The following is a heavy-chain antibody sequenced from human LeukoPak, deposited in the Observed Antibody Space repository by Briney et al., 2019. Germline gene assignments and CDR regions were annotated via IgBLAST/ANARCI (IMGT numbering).Heavy chain of an antibody. CDR1: GYSFTSYC. D-gene: IGHD1-26*01. Sequence: GESLKISCKVSGYSFTSYCIGWVRQMPGKGLEWMEIIYPGDSGPTYSPSFQGRVTISVDKSINTAYLQWSSLQASDTAMYYCGMSGDRVPLQDDVFDVWGQGTMVTV. CDR2: IYPGDSGP. J-gene: IGHJ3*01. CDR3: GMSGDRVPLQDDVFDV. V-gene: IGHV5-51*01.